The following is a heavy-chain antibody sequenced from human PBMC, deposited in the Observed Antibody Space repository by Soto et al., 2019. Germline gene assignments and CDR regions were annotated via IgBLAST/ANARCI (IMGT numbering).Heavy chain of an antibody. CDR2: IKSKTDGGTT. CDR1: SVSNAW. Sequence: SVSNAWMNWVRQAPGKGLEWVGRIKSKTDGGTTDYAAPVKGRFTISRDDSKNTLYLQTNSLKTEDTAVYYCTTEYGGYTDLDAFDIWGQGTMVTVSS. J-gene: IGHJ3*02. D-gene: IGHD5-12*01. V-gene: IGHV3-15*07. CDR3: TTEYGGYTDLDAFDI.